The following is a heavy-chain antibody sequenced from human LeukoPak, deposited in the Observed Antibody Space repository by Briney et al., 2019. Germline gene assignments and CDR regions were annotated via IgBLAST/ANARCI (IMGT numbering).Heavy chain of an antibody. D-gene: IGHD1-26*01. Sequence: PGGSLRLSCAASGFTFSSYAMHWVRQAPGKGQEWVAVISYDGSNKYYADSVKGRFTISRDNSKNTLYLQMNSLRAEDTAVYYCARDDSPIVGATTDYWGQGTLVTVSS. V-gene: IGHV3-30-3*01. CDR3: ARDDSPIVGATTDY. CDR1: GFTFSSYA. CDR2: ISYDGSNK. J-gene: IGHJ4*02.